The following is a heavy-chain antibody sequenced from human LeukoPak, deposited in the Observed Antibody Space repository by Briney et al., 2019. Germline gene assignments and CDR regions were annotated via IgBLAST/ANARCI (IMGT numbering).Heavy chain of an antibody. CDR2: INHSGST. D-gene: IGHD6-19*01. Sequence: SETLSLTCAVYGGSFRGYYWSWIRQPPGKGLEWIGEINHSGSTSYNPSLKTRVTISVDTSKNQFSLKLSSVTAADTAVYYCSSSGWYRGYWGQGTLVTVSS. J-gene: IGHJ4*02. V-gene: IGHV4-34*01. CDR3: SSSGWYRGY. CDR1: GGSFRGYY.